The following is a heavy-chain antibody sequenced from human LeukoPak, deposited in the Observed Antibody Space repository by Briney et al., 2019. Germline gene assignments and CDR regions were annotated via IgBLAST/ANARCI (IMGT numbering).Heavy chain of an antibody. D-gene: IGHD3-10*01. CDR2: IYYSGST. CDR1: GGSISSSSYY. CDR3: AGLGGSGSYYIGWFDP. Sequence: SETLSLTCTVSGGSISSSSYYWGWIRQPPGKGLEWIGSIYYSGSTYYNPSLKSRVTISVDTSKNQFSLKLSSVTAADTAVCYCAGLGGSGSYYIGWFDPWGQGTLVTVSS. V-gene: IGHV4-39*01. J-gene: IGHJ5*02.